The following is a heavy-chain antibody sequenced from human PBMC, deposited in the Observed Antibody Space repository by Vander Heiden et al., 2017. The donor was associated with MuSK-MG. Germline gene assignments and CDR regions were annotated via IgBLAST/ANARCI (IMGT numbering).Heavy chain of an antibody. CDR3: ASRGGTFYNWFDP. V-gene: IGHV4-34*01. J-gene: IGHJ5*02. Sequence: QVQLQQWGAGLLKPSETLSLTCAVYGGSFSGYYWSWIRQPPGKGLEWIGEINHSGRTNYNPSLKSRVTISVDTSKNQFSLTMRSVTAADTAFYYCASRGGTFYNWFDPWGQGTLVTVSS. CDR2: INHSGRT. CDR1: GGSFSGYY. D-gene: IGHD3-16*01.